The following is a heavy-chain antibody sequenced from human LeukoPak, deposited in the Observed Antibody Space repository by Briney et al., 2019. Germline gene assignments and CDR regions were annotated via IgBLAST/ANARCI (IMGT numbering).Heavy chain of an antibody. CDR1: GFTFSSYA. D-gene: IGHD2-2*01. J-gene: IGHJ6*02. Sequence: GGSLRLSCAASGFTFSSYAMSWVRQAPGKGLEWVSAISGSGGSTYYADSVKGRFTISRDNSKNTLYLQMNSLRAKDTAVYYCAKEVLGCSSTTCYYYGMDVWGQGTTVTVSS. V-gene: IGHV3-23*01. CDR2: ISGSGGST. CDR3: AKEVLGCSSTTCYYYGMDV.